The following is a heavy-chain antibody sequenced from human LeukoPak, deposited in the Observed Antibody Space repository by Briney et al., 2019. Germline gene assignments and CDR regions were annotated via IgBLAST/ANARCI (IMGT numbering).Heavy chain of an antibody. D-gene: IGHD3-22*01. Sequence: PGGSLRLSXAAYGFTFSSYAMSWFRQAPGKGLEWVSAISGSGGSTYYADSVKGRFTISRDNSKNTLYLQMNSLRAEDTAVYYCAKDGHYYDSSGYYYFDYWGQGTLVTVSS. V-gene: IGHV3-23*01. J-gene: IGHJ4*02. CDR1: GFTFSSYA. CDR2: ISGSGGST. CDR3: AKDGHYYDSSGYYYFDY.